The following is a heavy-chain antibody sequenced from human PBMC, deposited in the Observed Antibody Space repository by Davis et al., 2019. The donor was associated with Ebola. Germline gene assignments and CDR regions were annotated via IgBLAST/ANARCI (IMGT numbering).Heavy chain of an antibody. CDR3: AGDPNWESGS. J-gene: IGHJ5*02. CDR1: GVGVGSNY. V-gene: IGHV3-53*01. CDR2: IYSGSSA. D-gene: IGHD1-1*01. Sequence: PGGSLSLSCVASGVGVGSNYMTWVRQAPGKGLEWVSIIYSGSSAFYAASVRGRFTISRDNSKNMLYLQMDSLRIEDTAQYVCAGDPNWESGSWGQGTPVSVSS.